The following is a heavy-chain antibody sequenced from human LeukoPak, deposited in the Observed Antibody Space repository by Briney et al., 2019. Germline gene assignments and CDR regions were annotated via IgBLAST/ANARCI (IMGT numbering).Heavy chain of an antibody. Sequence: GGSLRLSCAASGFTFSSYSMNWARQAPGKGLEWVSSISSSSSYIYYADSVKGRFTISRDNAKNSLYLQMNSLRAEDTAVYYCARDVAADNYYYGMDVWGQGTTVTVSS. D-gene: IGHD2-15*01. J-gene: IGHJ6*02. CDR3: ARDVAADNYYYGMDV. CDR2: ISSSSSYI. CDR1: GFTFSSYS. V-gene: IGHV3-21*01.